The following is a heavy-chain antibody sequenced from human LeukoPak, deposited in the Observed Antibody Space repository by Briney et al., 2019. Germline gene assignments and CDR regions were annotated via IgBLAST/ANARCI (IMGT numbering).Heavy chain of an antibody. Sequence: KPGGSLRLSCAASGFTFSSYYMHWVRQAPGKGLEWVSAISSSSNYIYYADSVKGRFTISRDNAKNSLYLQMNSLRAEDTAVYYCARGRPGRSSSGGRYFDYWGQGTLVTVSS. CDR2: ISSSSNYI. D-gene: IGHD6-6*01. CDR3: ARGRPGRSSSGGRYFDY. V-gene: IGHV3-21*01. J-gene: IGHJ4*02. CDR1: GFTFSSYY.